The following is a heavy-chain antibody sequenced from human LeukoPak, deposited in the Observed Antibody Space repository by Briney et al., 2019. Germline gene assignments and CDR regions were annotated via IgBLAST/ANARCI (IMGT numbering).Heavy chain of an antibody. CDR1: GFTFSSYA. J-gene: IGHJ4*02. CDR2: ISGSGGST. CDR3: AKAPPYHYPLINYFDY. D-gene: IGHD3-22*01. V-gene: IGHV3-23*01. Sequence: GGSLRLSCAASGFTFSSYAMSWVRQAPGKGLEWVSAISGSGGSTYYADSVKGRFTISRDNSKNTLYLQMNSLRAEDTAVYYCAKAPPYHYPLINYFDYWGQGTLVTVSS.